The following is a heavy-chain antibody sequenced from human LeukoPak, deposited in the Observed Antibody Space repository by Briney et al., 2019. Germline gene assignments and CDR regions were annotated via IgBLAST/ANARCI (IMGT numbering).Heavy chain of an antibody. J-gene: IGHJ6*02. D-gene: IGHD3-10*01. CDR1: GFTVSSNY. Sequence: GSLRLSCAASGFTVSSNYMSWVRQAPGKGLEWVSVIYSGGSTYYADSVKGRFTISRDNPKNTLYLQMNSLRAEDTAVYYCARDQGLAAGPIYYGMDVWGQGTTVTVSS. V-gene: IGHV3-66*01. CDR3: ARDQGLAAGPIYYGMDV. CDR2: IYSGGST.